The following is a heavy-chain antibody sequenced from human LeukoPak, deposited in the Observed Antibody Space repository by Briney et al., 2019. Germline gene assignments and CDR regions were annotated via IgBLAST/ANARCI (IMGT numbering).Heavy chain of an antibody. CDR3: AGEGATSFDY. D-gene: IGHD1-26*01. V-gene: IGHV4-4*07. CDR2: IYTSGST. Sequence: TSETLSLTCTVSGGSISSYYWSWIRQPAGKGLEWIGRIYTSGSTNYNPSLKSRVTISVDTSKNQFSLKLSSVTAADTAVYYCAGEGATSFDYWGQGTLVTVSS. J-gene: IGHJ4*02. CDR1: GGSISSYY.